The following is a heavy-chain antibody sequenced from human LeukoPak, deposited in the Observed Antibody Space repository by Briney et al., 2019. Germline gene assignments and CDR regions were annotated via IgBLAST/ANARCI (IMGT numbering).Heavy chain of an antibody. V-gene: IGHV4-39*01. J-gene: IGHJ4*02. CDR2: IYYSGTT. Sequence: PGGSLRLSCAASGFTFSSYWMSWIRQPPGKGLEWIGSIYYSGTTYYNPSLKSRVTISVDTSKNHFSLRLTSVTAADTAVFYCARHEGSATYWGQGTLVTVSS. CDR3: ARHEGSATY. CDR1: GFTFSSYW.